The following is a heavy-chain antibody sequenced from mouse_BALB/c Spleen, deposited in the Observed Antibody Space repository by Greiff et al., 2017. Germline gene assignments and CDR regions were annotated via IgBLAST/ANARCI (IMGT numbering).Heavy chain of an antibody. CDR2: ISNGGGST. Sequence: EVKLMESGGGLVQPGGSLKLSCAASGFTFSSYTMSWVRQTPEKRLEWVAYISNGGGSTYYPATVKGRFTISRDNAKNTLYLQMSSLKSEDTAMYYCARQGYGNYGYFDYWGQGTTLTVSS. CDR3: ARQGYGNYGYFDY. CDR1: GFTFSSYT. J-gene: IGHJ2*01. D-gene: IGHD2-10*02. V-gene: IGHV5-12-2*01.